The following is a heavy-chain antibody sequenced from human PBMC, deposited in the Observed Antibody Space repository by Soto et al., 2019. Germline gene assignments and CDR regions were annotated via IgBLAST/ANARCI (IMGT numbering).Heavy chain of an antibody. CDR1: GGSINNYY. V-gene: IGHV4-59*08. CDR2: IYYAGTT. D-gene: IGHD3-22*01. Sequence: PSETLSLTCSVSGGSINNYYWSWIRQPPGKGLEFIGYIYYAGTTTYNPSLKSRVTISVDMSKNQFSLKLSSVTAADTAVYYCARHYYDSSGYYYWFDPWGQGTLVTVSS. CDR3: ARHYYDSSGYYYWFDP. J-gene: IGHJ5*02.